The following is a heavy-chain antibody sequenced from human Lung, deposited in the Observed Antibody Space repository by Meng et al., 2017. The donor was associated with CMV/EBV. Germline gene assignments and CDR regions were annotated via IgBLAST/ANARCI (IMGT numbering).Heavy chain of an antibody. V-gene: IGHV1-2*02. Sequence: YTFTGYSLHWVRQAPGQGLEWMGWINANSGATNYAQKFQGRVTMTRDTSITTAYMELSRLRSDDTALYYCARFNAIFYDSSGHYYDHWGQGTLVTVSS. J-gene: IGHJ4*02. CDR2: INANSGAT. CDR1: YTFTGYS. CDR3: ARFNAIFYDSSGHYYDH. D-gene: IGHD3-22*01.